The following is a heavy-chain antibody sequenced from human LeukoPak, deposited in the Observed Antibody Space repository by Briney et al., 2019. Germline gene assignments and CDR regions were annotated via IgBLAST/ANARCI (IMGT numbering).Heavy chain of an antibody. CDR2: ISSSSSYT. CDR3: VRVSSSGSFDY. Sequence: GGSLGLSCAASGFTVSSNYMSWVRQAPGKGLEWVSYISSSSSYTNYADSVKGRFTIYRGNAKNSLYLQMNSLRAEVAAEYWIVRVSSSGSFDYWGQGTLVTVSS. D-gene: IGHD6-19*01. J-gene: IGHJ4*02. CDR1: GFTVSSNY. V-gene: IGHV3-11*05.